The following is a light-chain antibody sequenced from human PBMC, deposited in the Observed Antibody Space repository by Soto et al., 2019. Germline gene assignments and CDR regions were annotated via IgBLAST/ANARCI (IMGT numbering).Light chain of an antibody. CDR1: QSISSW. CDR3: QHYSTVWA. CDR2: EAS. J-gene: IGKJ1*01. Sequence: DIQMTQSPSTLSASVGDRVTITCRASQSISSWLAWYQQKPGKAPKLLIYEASSLASGVPSRFSGSGSGTEFTLTISSLQPDDFATYYCQHYSTVWAFGQGTKVDI. V-gene: IGKV1-5*03.